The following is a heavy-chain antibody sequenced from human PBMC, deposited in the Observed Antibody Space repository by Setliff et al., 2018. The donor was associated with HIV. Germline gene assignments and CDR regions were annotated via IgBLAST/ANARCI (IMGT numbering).Heavy chain of an antibody. CDR1: GFTFSSYW. CDR2: INQDATSK. D-gene: IGHD5-12*01. Sequence: PGGSLRLSCEASGFTFSSYWMSWVRQAPGKGLEWVANINQDATSKNYGDSVKGRFAISRENAQNSLSLQMNGLTDEDTAVYYCARWVYDSGSGYFIDYWGQGTLVTVSS. V-gene: IGHV3-7*03. J-gene: IGHJ4*02. CDR3: ARWVYDSGSGYFIDY.